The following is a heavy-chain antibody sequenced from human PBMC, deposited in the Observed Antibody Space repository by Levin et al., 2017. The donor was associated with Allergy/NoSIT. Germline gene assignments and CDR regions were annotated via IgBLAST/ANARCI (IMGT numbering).Heavy chain of an antibody. CDR1: GYTFTSYD. Sequence: GESLKISCKASGYTFTSYDINWVRQATGQGLEWMGWMNPNSGNTGYAQKFQGRVTMTRNTSISTAYMELSSLRSEDTAVYYCARIVVPAAMGSYWYFDRWGRGTLVTVSS. CDR2: MNPNSGNT. CDR3: ARIVVPAAMGSYWYFDR. V-gene: IGHV1-8*01. D-gene: IGHD2-2*01. J-gene: IGHJ2*01.